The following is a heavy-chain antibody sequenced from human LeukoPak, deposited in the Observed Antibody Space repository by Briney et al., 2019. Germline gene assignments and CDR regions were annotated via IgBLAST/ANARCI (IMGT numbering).Heavy chain of an antibody. J-gene: IGHJ3*02. CDR2: IYYSGST. V-gene: IGHV4-59*08. CDR1: GGSISSYY. Sequence: SETLSLTCTVSGGSISSYYWSWIRQPPGKGLEWIGYIYYSGSTNYNPSLKSRVTISVDTSKNQFSLKLSSVTAADTAVYYCARQEMYCSSTSCYAKDIWGQGTMVTVSS. D-gene: IGHD2-2*01. CDR3: ARQEMYCSSTSCYAKDI.